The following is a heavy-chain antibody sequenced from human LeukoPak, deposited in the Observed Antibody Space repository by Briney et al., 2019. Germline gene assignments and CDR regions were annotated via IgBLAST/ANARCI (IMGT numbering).Heavy chain of an antibody. Sequence: SETLSLTCTVSGGSISSGDYYWSWIRQPPGKGLEWIGYIYYSGSTYYSPSLKSRVTISVDTSKNQFSLKLSSVTAADTAVYYCARGSISGYCSSTSCPTGDDYWGQGTLVTVSS. J-gene: IGHJ4*02. CDR1: GGSISSGDYY. CDR3: ARGSISGYCSSTSCPTGDDY. CDR2: IYYSGST. D-gene: IGHD2-2*01. V-gene: IGHV4-30-4*08.